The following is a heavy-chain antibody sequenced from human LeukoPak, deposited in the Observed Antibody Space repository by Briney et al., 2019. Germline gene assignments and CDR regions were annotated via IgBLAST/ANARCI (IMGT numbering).Heavy chain of an antibody. J-gene: IGHJ5*02. CDR2: IYTSGST. Sequence: SETLSLTCTVSGGSISSYYWSWIRQPAGKGLEWIGGIYTSGSTNYNPSLKSRVTMSVDTSKNQFSLKLSSVTAADTAVYYCARGPDYDFWSGREFDPWGQGTLVTVSS. V-gene: IGHV4-4*07. D-gene: IGHD3-3*01. CDR3: ARGPDYDFWSGREFDP. CDR1: GGSISSYY.